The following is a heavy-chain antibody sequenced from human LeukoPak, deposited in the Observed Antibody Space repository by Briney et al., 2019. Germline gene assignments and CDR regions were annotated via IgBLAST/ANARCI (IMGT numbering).Heavy chain of an antibody. V-gene: IGHV3-53*01. CDR2: IYSGGSA. Sequence: GGSLRLSCAASGFIVSSKFMSWVRRAPGKGLEWVSGIYSGGSAYYADSVKGRFTISRDNSKNTLHLQMNSLRAEDTAVYYCARGESNYGGNLGYWGQGTLVTVSS. CDR1: GFIVSSKF. J-gene: IGHJ4*02. CDR3: ARGESNYGGNLGY. D-gene: IGHD4-23*01.